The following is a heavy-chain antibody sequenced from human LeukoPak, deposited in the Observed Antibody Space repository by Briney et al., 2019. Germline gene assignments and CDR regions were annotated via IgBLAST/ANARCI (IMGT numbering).Heavy chain of an antibody. CDR1: GGSISSYY. CDR3: ARMYSSGWYTY. CDR2: IYYSGST. D-gene: IGHD6-19*01. Sequence: PSETLSLTCTVSGGSISSYYWSWIRQPPGKGLEWIGYIYYSGSTNYNPSLKSRVTISVDTSKNQFSLKLSSVTAGDTAVYYCARMYSSGWYTYWGQGTLVTVSS. V-gene: IGHV4-59*01. J-gene: IGHJ4*02.